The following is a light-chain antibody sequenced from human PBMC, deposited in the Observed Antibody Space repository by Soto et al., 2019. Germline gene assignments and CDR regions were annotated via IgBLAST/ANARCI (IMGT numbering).Light chain of an antibody. Sequence: DIHLTQSPSTLSTSVGARVTITCQASQSVSYWLAWYQQKPGKAPNLLIYDGSTLASGVPPRFSGGGFGTEFTLNISSLQPDDSAMYYCQHYNTYSKAFGPGTRVEIK. CDR2: DGS. CDR3: QHYNTYSKA. CDR1: QSVSYW. V-gene: IGKV1-5*01. J-gene: IGKJ3*01.